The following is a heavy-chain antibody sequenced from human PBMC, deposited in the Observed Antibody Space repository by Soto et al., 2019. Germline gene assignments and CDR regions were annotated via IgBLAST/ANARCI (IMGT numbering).Heavy chain of an antibody. CDR2: ISGSGGST. Sequence: EVQLLESGGGLVQPGGSLRLSCAASGFTFSSYAMSWVRQAPGKGLEWVSAISGSGGSTYYADSVKGRFTISRDNSKNTLYLQMNSLRAEDTAVYYCAKDRGSGWAVGWWFDPCGQGTLVTVSS. D-gene: IGHD6-19*01. CDR1: GFTFSSYA. CDR3: AKDRGSGWAVGWWFDP. V-gene: IGHV3-23*01. J-gene: IGHJ5*02.